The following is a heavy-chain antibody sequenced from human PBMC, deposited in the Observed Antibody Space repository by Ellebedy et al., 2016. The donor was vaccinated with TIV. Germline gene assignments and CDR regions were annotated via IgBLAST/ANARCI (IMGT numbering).Heavy chain of an antibody. J-gene: IGHJ4*02. D-gene: IGHD3-9*01. CDR3: ARLYSLTGYPIDY. CDR2: ISSSSSTI. CDR1: GFTFSDYY. Sequence: GGSLRLSXAASGFTFSDYYMSWIRQAPGKGLEWVSFISSSSSTIYYADSVKGRFTISRDNAQNSLYLQMNSLRVEDTAVYYCARLYSLTGYPIDYWGQGALVTVSS. V-gene: IGHV3-11*04.